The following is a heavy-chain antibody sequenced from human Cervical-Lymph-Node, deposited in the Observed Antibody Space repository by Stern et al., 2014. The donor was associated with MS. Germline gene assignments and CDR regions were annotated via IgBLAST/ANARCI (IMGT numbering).Heavy chain of an antibody. CDR1: GDSITHYY. J-gene: IGHJ4*02. CDR3: ARVRHFDILTGYYGIFDC. V-gene: IGHV4-59*01. D-gene: IGHD3-9*01. CDR2: IYHSGSA. Sequence: DQLVESGPGLVKPSETLSLTCTVSGDSITHYYWTWIRQPPGKGLEWIGYIYHSGSAHNPSLKSRVTISVDTSKNQFSLKLSSVTAADTAVYYCARVRHFDILTGYYGIFDCWGQGTLVTVSS.